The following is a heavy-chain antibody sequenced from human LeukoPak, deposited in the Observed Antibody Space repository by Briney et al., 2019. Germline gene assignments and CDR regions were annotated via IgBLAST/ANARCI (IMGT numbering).Heavy chain of an antibody. V-gene: IGHV4-30-4*01. CDR1: GGSISSGDYY. Sequence: SETLSLTCTVSGGSISSGDYYWSWIRQPPGKGLEWIGYIYYSGSTYYNPSLKSRVTISVDTSKNQFSLKLSSVTAADTAVYYCAREPPGPSGRVDYWGQGTLVTVSS. D-gene: IGHD2-15*01. CDR3: AREPPGPSGRVDY. CDR2: IYYSGST. J-gene: IGHJ4*02.